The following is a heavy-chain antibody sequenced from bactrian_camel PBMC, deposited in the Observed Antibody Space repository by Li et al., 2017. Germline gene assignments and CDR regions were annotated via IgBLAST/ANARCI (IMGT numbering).Heavy chain of an antibody. J-gene: IGHJ4*01. D-gene: IGHD3*01. CDR2: VTAEGAS. Sequence: HVQLVESGGGSVQTGGSLRLSCVASKNLYKMGWFRQVQGKEREGVAAVTAEGASDYAESVKGRFTISKDNTGNNLYLQMNSLKSEDSGMYYCGAKDFTPCRPPLYDYLTDDQGTQVTVS. CDR1: KNLYK. V-gene: IGHV3S53*01.